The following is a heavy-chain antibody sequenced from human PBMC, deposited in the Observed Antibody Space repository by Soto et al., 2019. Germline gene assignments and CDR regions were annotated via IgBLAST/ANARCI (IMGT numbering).Heavy chain of an antibody. D-gene: IGHD3-22*01. CDR2: IWYDGSNK. CDR1: GFTFSSYG. J-gene: IGHJ4*02. Sequence: QVQLVESGGGVVQPGRSLRLSCAASGFTFSSYGMHWVRQAPGKGLEWVAVIWYDGSNKYYADSVKGRFTISRDNSKNTLYLHMNSLRAEDTAVYYCARPHYPHYYDSSGYLESFDYWGQGTLVTVSS. V-gene: IGHV3-33*01. CDR3: ARPHYPHYYDSSGYLESFDY.